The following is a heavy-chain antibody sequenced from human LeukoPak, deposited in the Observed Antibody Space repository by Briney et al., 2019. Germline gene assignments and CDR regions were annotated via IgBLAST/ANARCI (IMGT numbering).Heavy chain of an antibody. CDR1: GGTFSSYA. D-gene: IGHD3-22*01. CDR3: ARDRSDYYDSSGYYYHHFDY. J-gene: IGHJ4*02. Sequence: SVKVSCKASGGTFSSYAISWVRQAPGQGLEWMGRIIPILGIANYAQKFQGRVTITADKSTSTAYMELSSLRSEDTAVYYCARDRSDYYDSSGYYYHHFDYWGQGTLVTVSS. CDR2: IIPILGIA. V-gene: IGHV1-69*04.